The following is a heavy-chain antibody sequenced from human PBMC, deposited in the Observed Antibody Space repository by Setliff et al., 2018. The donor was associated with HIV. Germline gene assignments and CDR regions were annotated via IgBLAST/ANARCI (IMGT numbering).Heavy chain of an antibody. CDR1: GGSFSGYY. V-gene: IGHV4-34*01. J-gene: IGHJ4*02. Sequence: SETLSLTCAVYGGSFSGYYWSWIRQSPGKGLEWIGEVSYSGNTNYNPSLKSRLNISVDKSKNQFSLKVSSVTAADTAVYYCARGDYYDSSGYEGLDSWGQGTLVTVTS. CDR3: ARGDYYDSSGYEGLDS. D-gene: IGHD3-22*01. CDR2: VSYSGNT.